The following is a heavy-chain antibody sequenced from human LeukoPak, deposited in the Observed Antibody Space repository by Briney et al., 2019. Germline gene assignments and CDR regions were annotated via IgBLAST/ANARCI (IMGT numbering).Heavy chain of an antibody. Sequence: SETLSLTCTVSGGSISSYYWSCVRHPPGRGLEWIGFIYYSGSTNHNPASKSRVTISVDTSTNQFSLKLSSVTAADTAVYYCARGVPATGDDYWGQGTLVTVSS. V-gene: IGHV4-59*01. CDR3: ARGVPATGDDY. CDR2: IYYSGST. J-gene: IGHJ4*02. D-gene: IGHD4-17*01. CDR1: GGSISSYY.